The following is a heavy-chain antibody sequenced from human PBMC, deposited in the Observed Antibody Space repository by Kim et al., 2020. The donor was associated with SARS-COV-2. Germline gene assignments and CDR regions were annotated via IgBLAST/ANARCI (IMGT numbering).Heavy chain of an antibody. D-gene: IGHD3-22*01. J-gene: IGHJ4*02. CDR2: IHYSGST. Sequence: SETLSLTCTVSGGSISSGGYYWSWIRQHPGKGLEWIGYIHYSGSTYYNPSLKSRVTISVDTSKNQFSLKLSSVTAADTAVYYCARGQGLITMIVVVVGAFDYWGQGTLVTVSS. CDR1: GGSISSGGYY. V-gene: IGHV4-31*03. CDR3: ARGQGLITMIVVVVGAFDY.